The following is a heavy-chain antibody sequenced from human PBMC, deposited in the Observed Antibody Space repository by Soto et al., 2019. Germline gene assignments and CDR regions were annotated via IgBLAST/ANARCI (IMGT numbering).Heavy chain of an antibody. CDR1: GFTFSSSG. V-gene: IGHV3-33*01. D-gene: IGHD3-10*01. CDR2: LWYDGSNT. Sequence: GGSLRLSCAASGFTFSSSGMHWVRQAPGKGLDWVAILWYDGSNTYYADSVKGRFTISRDTSKNTLYLQMNSLRAEDTAVYYCARDRGGHYDYWGQGTLVTVSS. CDR3: ARDRGGHYDY. J-gene: IGHJ4*02.